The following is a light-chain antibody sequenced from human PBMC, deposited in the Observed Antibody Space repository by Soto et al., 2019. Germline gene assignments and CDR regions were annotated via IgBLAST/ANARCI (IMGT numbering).Light chain of an antibody. CDR3: QQYHTSPRT. J-gene: IGKJ1*01. CDR2: GAS. Sequence: EIVLTQSPGTLSLSPGERATFSCRASRSVSSSYIAWYQQKRGQAPRRLIYGASIRATGIPDRFSGSGSGTDFTLTISRLEPEDFALYYCQQYHTSPRTFGQGTKVDIK. V-gene: IGKV3-20*01. CDR1: RSVSSSY.